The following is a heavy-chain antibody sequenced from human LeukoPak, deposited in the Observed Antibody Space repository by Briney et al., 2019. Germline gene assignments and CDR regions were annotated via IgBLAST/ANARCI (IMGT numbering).Heavy chain of an antibody. D-gene: IGHD1-26*01. CDR2: INPNSGGT. V-gene: IGHV1-2*06. J-gene: IGHJ4*02. CDR1: GYTFTGYY. Sequence: ASVKVSCKASGYTFTGYYMHWVRQAPGQGVEWMGRINPNSGGTNYAQKFQGRVTMTRDTSISTAYMELSRLRSDDTAVYYCARVSSPLYSGSDLFDYWGQGTLVTVSS. CDR3: ARVSSPLYSGSDLFDY.